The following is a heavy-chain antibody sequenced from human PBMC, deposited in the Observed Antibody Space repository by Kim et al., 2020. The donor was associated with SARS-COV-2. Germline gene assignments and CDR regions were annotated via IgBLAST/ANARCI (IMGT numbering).Heavy chain of an antibody. CDR2: IYPGDSDT. J-gene: IGHJ4*02. CDR3: ARAASYYYDSSGYADY. CDR1: GYSFTRYW. D-gene: IGHD3-22*01. V-gene: IGHV5-51*01. Sequence: GESLKISCKGSGYSFTRYWIGWVRQMPGKGLEWMGIIYPGDSDTRYSPSFQGQVTISADKSISTAYLQWSSLKASDTAMYYCARAASYYYDSSGYADYWGQGTLVTVSS.